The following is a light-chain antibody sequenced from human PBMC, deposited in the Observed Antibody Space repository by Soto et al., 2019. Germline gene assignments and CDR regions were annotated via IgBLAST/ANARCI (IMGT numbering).Light chain of an antibody. J-gene: IGKJ2*01. CDR3: QQYSSYSLYT. CDR1: QSISGW. CDR2: DAS. Sequence: DIQMTQSPSTLSASVGDRVTITCRASQSISGWLAWFQQKPGKAPKLLIYDASTLESGVPSRFSGSGSGTQFSLTISCLQTDDCATYFCQQYSSYSLYTFGQGTKLEI. V-gene: IGKV1-5*01.